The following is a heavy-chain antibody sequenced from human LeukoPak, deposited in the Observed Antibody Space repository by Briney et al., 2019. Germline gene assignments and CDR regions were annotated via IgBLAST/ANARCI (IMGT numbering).Heavy chain of an antibody. D-gene: IGHD3-3*01. CDR1: GFTVSDGY. CDR3: ARAWSGTQYYFDY. V-gene: IGHV3-66*01. J-gene: IGHJ4*02. Sequence: GSLRLSCSASGFTVSDGYMSWVRQAPGKGLEWVSVIYSGGSTYYADSVKGRFTISRDTSKNTLYLQMNSLRAEDTAVYYCARAWSGTQYYFDYWGQGTLVTVSS. CDR2: IYSGGST.